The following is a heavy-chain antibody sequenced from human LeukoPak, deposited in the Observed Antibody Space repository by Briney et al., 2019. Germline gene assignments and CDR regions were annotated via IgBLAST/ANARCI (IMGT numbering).Heavy chain of an antibody. D-gene: IGHD3-10*01. V-gene: IGHV3-53*01. CDR1: GFSVSSNY. CDR2: IYSGGST. CDR3: AKESHYDSGAYYVDY. Sequence: TGGSLRLSCAASGFSVSSNYMSWVRQAPGKGLEWVSFIYSGGSTYYPDSVKGRFTLSRDNSKNMLYLQMNSLRAEDTAVYYCAKESHYDSGAYYVDYWGQGTLVTVSS. J-gene: IGHJ4*02.